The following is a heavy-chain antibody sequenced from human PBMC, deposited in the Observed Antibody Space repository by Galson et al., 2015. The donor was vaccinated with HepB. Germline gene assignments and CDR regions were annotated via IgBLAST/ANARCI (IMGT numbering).Heavy chain of an antibody. CDR1: GFTFSSYD. D-gene: IGHD3-10*01. CDR2: ITTGGDP. V-gene: IGHV3-13*05. CDR3: ARAKMGNYGSARLYYYYYGMDV. Sequence: SLRLSCAASGFTFSSYDMHWVRQATGKGLEWVSGITTGGDPYYLGSVKGRFTISRENAKNSLYLQMNSLRAGDTAVYYCARAKMGNYGSARLYYYYYGMDVWGQGTTVTVSS. J-gene: IGHJ6*02.